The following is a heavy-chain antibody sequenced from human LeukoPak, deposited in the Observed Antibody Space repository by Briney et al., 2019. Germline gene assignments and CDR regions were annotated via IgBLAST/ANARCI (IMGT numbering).Heavy chain of an antibody. CDR3: ARGQPYYDILTGYYMGFDY. D-gene: IGHD3-9*01. CDR2: INHSGST. Sequence: SETLSLTCAVYGGSFSGYYWSWIRQPPGKGLEWIGEINHSGSTNYNPSLKSRVPISVDTSKNQFSLKLSSVTAADTAVYYCARGQPYYDILTGYYMGFDYWGQGTLVTVSS. J-gene: IGHJ4*02. V-gene: IGHV4-34*01. CDR1: GGSFSGYY.